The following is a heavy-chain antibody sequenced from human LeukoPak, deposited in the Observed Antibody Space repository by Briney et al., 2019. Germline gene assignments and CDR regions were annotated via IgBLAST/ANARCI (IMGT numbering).Heavy chain of an antibody. CDR3: ARGGYNCGWSTFDY. CDR1: GFTFRTLA. J-gene: IGHJ4*02. V-gene: IGHV3-64*01. Sequence: GGSLRLSCAASGFTFRTLAMHWVRQAPGKGLEYVSGISSSGSSTYYGNSVKGRFTISRDNSKNTLYLQMGSLRAEDMAVYYCARGGYNCGWSTFDYWGQGTLVTVSS. CDR2: ISSSGSST. D-gene: IGHD6-19*01.